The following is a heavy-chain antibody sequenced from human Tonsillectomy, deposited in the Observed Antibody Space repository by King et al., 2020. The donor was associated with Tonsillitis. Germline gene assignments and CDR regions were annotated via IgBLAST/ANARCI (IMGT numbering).Heavy chain of an antibody. CDR3: ARSNGYSLFDY. Sequence: VQLQESGPGLVKPSETLSLTCTVSGGSISSYHWNWIRQPAGKRLEWIGRIYTSGSTTYNPSLKSRVIMSVDTSKNHFSLKLSSVTAAATAVYYCARSNGYSLFDYWGQGTLVTVSS. CDR1: GGSISSYH. V-gene: IGHV4-4*07. CDR2: IYTSGST. J-gene: IGHJ4*02. D-gene: IGHD5-24*01.